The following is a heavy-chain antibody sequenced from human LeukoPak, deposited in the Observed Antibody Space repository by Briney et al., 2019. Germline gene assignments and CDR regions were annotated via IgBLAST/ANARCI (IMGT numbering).Heavy chain of an antibody. J-gene: IGHJ4*02. CDR3: AKVKIAVADEYFDY. CDR2: ISGSGGST. CDR1: GFTFSSFA. Sequence: GGSLRLSCAASGFTFSSFAMSWVRQAPGKGVEWVSAISGSGGSTYYADSVKGRFTISRDNSKNTLYLQMNSLRAEDTAVYYCAKVKIAVADEYFDYWGQGTLVTVSS. V-gene: IGHV3-23*01. D-gene: IGHD6-19*01.